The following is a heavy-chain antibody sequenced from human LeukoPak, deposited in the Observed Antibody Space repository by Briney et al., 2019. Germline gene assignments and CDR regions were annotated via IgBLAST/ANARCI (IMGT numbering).Heavy chain of an antibody. V-gene: IGHV4-4*07. CDR1: GGSISSYY. J-gene: IGHJ3*02. CDR2: IYTSGST. Sequence: SETLSLTCTVSGGSISSYYWSWIRQPAGKGLEWIGRIYTSGSTNYNPSLKSRVTMSVDTSKNQFSLKLSSVTAADTAVYYCARACGGSCYGRNDAFDIWGQGTMVTVSS. CDR3: ARACGGSCYGRNDAFDI. D-gene: IGHD2-15*01.